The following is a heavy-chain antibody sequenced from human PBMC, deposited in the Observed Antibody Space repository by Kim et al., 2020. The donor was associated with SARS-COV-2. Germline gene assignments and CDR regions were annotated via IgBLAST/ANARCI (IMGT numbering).Heavy chain of an antibody. J-gene: IGHJ2*01. CDR1: GFTFSNAW. Sequence: GGSLRLSCAASGFTFSNAWMSWVRQAPGKGLEWIGRIKSKTDGGTTDYAAPVKGRFIISRDDSRNTLFLQMNGLQTEDTAVYYCATEERTMVTGRGYLDLWGRGTLVTVSS. CDR2: IKSKTDGGTT. CDR3: ATEERTMVTGRGYLDL. D-gene: IGHD3-10*01. V-gene: IGHV3-15*01.